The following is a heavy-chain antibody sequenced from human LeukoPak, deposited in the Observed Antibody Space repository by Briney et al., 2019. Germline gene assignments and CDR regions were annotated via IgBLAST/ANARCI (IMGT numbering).Heavy chain of an antibody. V-gene: IGHV1-24*01. CDR3: ATYNPRYCTNGVCFDY. CDR2: FDPEDGET. J-gene: IGHJ4*02. Sequence: ASVKVSCKVSGYTLTEFSMHWVRQAPGQGLEWMGGFDPEDGETIYAQKFQGRVTMTEDTSTDTAYMELSSLRSEDTAVYYCATYNPRYCTNGVCFDYWGQGTLVTVPS. D-gene: IGHD2-8*01. CDR1: GYTLTEFS.